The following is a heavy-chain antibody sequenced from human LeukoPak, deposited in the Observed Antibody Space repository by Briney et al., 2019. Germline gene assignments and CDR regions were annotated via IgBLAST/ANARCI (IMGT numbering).Heavy chain of an antibody. CDR2: LNPSGGST. Sequence: AASVKVSCKASGYTFTRYQMHWVRQAPGQGLEWMGILNPSGGSTSYAQKFQGRVTMTRDTSTSTVYMELSSLRSEDTAVYYCARAYCGGDCYGLDYYYYYMDVWGKGTTVTVSS. CDR3: ARAYCGGDCYGLDYYYYYMDV. CDR1: GYTFTRYQ. J-gene: IGHJ6*03. D-gene: IGHD2-21*01. V-gene: IGHV1-46*03.